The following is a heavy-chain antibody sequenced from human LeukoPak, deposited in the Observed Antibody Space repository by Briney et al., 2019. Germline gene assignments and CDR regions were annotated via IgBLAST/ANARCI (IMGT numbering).Heavy chain of an antibody. D-gene: IGHD6-13*01. CDR3: ARDSYRSSPHDY. CDR1: GFTFSDYY. V-gene: IGHV3-7*01. CDR2: IKQDGSEK. J-gene: IGHJ4*02. Sequence: PGGSLRLSCAASGFTFSDYYMSWIRQAPGKGLEWVANIKQDGSEKYYVDSVKGRFTISRDNAKNSLYLQMNSLRAEDTAVYYCARDSYRSSPHDYWGQGTLVTVSS.